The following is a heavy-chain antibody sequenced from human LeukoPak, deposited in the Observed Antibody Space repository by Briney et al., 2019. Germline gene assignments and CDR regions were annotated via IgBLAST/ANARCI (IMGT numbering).Heavy chain of an antibody. Sequence: GGSLRLSCAASGFTFSSYAMSWVRQAPGKGLEWVANIKQDGSEKYYVDSVKGRFTISRDNAKNSLYLQMNSLRAEDTAVYYCARGGRGSTRIFDYWGQGTLVTVSS. V-gene: IGHV3-7*01. J-gene: IGHJ4*02. CDR1: GFTFSSYA. CDR2: IKQDGSEK. CDR3: ARGGRGSTRIFDY. D-gene: IGHD1-1*01.